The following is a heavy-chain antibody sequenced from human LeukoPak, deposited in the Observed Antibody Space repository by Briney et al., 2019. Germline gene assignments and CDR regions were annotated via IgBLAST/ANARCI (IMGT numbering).Heavy chain of an antibody. CDR1: GLTINTNY. CDR2: IYPGGVT. J-gene: IGHJ3*02. Sequence: PGGSLRLSCAASGLTINTNYMNWVRQAPGRGLEWLSVIYPGGVTKYAESVKGRFTVSRDIAKNTVYLEMNDLRAEDTAVYYCAKDIFTVVMYPDAFDIWGQGTMVTVSS. CDR3: AKDIFTVVMYPDAFDI. D-gene: IGHD4-23*01. V-gene: IGHV3-53*05.